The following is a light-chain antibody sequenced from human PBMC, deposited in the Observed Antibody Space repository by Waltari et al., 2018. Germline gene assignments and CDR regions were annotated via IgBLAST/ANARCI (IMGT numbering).Light chain of an antibody. Sequence: QSALTQAASVSGSPGQSITISCTGRSSDVGGYNYVSWYQQHPGKAPKLIIYDVSNRPSGVSNRFSGSKSGNTASLTISGLQAEDEADYYCSSYISSSTLELFGGGTSLTVL. V-gene: IGLV2-14*03. CDR1: SSDVGGYNY. J-gene: IGLJ2*01. CDR3: SSYISSSTLEL. CDR2: DVS.